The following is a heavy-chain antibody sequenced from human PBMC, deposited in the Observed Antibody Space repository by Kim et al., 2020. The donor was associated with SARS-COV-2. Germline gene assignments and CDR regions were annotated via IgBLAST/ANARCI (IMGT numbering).Heavy chain of an antibody. D-gene: IGHD1-26*01. CDR1: GFTFSSYA. CDR3: ALPRGGSYFSPFDY. CDR2: ISYDGSNK. V-gene: IGHV3-30-3*01. J-gene: IGHJ4*02. Sequence: GGSLRLSCAASGFTFSSYAVHWVRQAPGKRLEWVAVISYDGSNKYYADSVKGRFTISRDNSKNTLYLQMNSLRAEDTAVFYCALPRGGSYFSPFDYWGQGTLVTVSS.